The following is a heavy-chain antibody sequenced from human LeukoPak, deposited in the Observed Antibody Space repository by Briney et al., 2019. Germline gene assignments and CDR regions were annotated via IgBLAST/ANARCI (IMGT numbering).Heavy chain of an antibody. J-gene: IGHJ6*03. CDR2: IWYDGSNK. CDR3: AKGGYCSSTSCYSYYYYMDV. V-gene: IGHV3-33*06. D-gene: IGHD2-2*01. Sequence: GGSLRLSCAASGFTFSGYWMSWVRQAPGRGLEWVAVIWYDGSNKYYADSVKGRFTVSRDNSKNTLYLQMNSLRAEDTAVYYCAKGGYCSSTSCYSYYYYMDVWGKGTTVTVSS. CDR1: GFTFSGYW.